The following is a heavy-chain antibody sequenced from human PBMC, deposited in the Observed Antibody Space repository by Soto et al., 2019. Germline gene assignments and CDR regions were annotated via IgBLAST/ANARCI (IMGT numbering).Heavy chain of an antibody. Sequence: TLSLTCAVYGDFLSESYWTWIRQPPGKGLEWIGEINHVGGTNYNPSLKSRVTMSVDTSQNQFSLRLISVTAADTAMYFCVRIRYQLPSSVLWLDPWGQGTPVTVSS. CDR1: GDFLSESY. J-gene: IGHJ5*02. CDR2: INHVGGT. D-gene: IGHD3-16*01. CDR3: VRIRYQLPSSVLWLDP. V-gene: IGHV4-34*01.